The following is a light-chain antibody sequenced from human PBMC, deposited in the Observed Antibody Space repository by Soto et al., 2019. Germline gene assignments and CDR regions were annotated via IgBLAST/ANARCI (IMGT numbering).Light chain of an antibody. Sequence: EIVMTQSPATLSVSPGERATLSCRASQSVSSNLAWYQQKPGQAPRLLIYSASTRATGIPARFSGSVSGTEFTRTISSLQSEDFAVYYCQQYNNWPPWTFGQGTNVEIK. V-gene: IGKV3-15*01. CDR1: QSVSSN. CDR3: QQYNNWPPWT. J-gene: IGKJ1*01. CDR2: SAS.